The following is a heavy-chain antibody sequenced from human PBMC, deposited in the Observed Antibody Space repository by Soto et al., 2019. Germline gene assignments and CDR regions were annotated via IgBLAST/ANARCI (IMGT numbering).Heavy chain of an antibody. D-gene: IGHD5-18*01. CDR1: GFTFSSYA. V-gene: IGHV3-23*01. J-gene: IGHJ6*02. Sequence: GGSLRLSCAASGFTFSSYAMSWVRQAPGKGLEWVSAISGSGGSTYYADSVKGRFTIPRDNSKNTLYLQMNSLRAEDTAVYYCAKERGYSYGFISYYGMDVWGQGTTVTVSS. CDR3: AKERGYSYGFISYYGMDV. CDR2: ISGSGGST.